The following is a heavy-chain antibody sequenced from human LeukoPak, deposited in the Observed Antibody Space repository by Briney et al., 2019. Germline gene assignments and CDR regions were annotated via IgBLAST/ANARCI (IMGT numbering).Heavy chain of an antibody. J-gene: IGHJ4*02. CDR1: GYTFTSYY. D-gene: IGHD3-16*02. CDR3: AREGLLRLGELSYFDY. Sequence: ASVKVSCKASGYTFTSYYMHWVRQAPGQGLEWMGGIIPIFDTANYAQKFQGRVTITADESTSTAYMEVSSLRSDDTAVYYCAREGLLRLGELSYFDYWGQGTLVTVSS. CDR2: IIPIFDTA. V-gene: IGHV1-69*13.